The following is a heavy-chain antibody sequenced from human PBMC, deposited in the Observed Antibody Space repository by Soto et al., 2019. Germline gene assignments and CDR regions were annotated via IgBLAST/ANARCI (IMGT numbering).Heavy chain of an antibody. CDR1: GFTFSNVG. CDR3: TTVKTVAAALDS. D-gene: IGHD2-15*01. V-gene: IGHV3-15*01. Sequence: EVQLVESGGGLVKPGGSLRLSCEASGFTFSNVGMTWVRQPPGKGLEWVGLIKSKTDGGTIDYAAPVKGRFTISRAESKNTLYLQMISLKTEDTAVYYCTTVKTVAAALDSWGQGTLVTVSS. J-gene: IGHJ4*02. CDR2: IKSKTDGGTI.